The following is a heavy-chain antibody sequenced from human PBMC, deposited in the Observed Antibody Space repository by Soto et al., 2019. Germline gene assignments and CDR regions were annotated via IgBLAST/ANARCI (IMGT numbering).Heavy chain of an antibody. CDR1: GYSISSGYY. Sequence: SETLSLTCAVSGYSISSGYYWGWIRQPPGKGLEWIGSIYHSGSTYYNPSLKSRVTISVDTSKNQFSLKLSSVTAADTAVYYCARDIYTSSSGFDHWGQGTLVTVS. V-gene: IGHV4-38-2*02. CDR2: IYHSGST. D-gene: IGHD6-6*01. CDR3: ARDIYTSSSGFDH. J-gene: IGHJ4*02.